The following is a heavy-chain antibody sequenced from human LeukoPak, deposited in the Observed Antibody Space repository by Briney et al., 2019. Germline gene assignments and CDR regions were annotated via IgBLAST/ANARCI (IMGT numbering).Heavy chain of an antibody. CDR1: GFTFSNAW. Sequence: PGGSLRLSCAPSGFTFSNAWMSWVRQAPGKGLEWVGRIKNKIDGRTTDYAVPVKGRFPISRDDSKTTLYLQMNSLKAEDTAVYYCTTVRFLEWFHFDSWGQGTLVTVSS. CDR3: TTVRFLEWFHFDS. D-gene: IGHD3-3*01. J-gene: IGHJ4*02. V-gene: IGHV3-15*01. CDR2: IKNKIDGRTT.